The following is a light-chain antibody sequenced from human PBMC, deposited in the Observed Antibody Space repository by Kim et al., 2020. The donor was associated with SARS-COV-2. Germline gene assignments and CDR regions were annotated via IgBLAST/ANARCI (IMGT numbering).Light chain of an antibody. CDR2: GAS. V-gene: IGKV3-15*01. Sequence: PGERATPSGRASQSVSRNLAWYQQKPGQAPRRLIYGASTRATGIPARFSGSGSGTEFTLTISSLQSEDFAVYYCQQYNNWPPWTFGQGTKVDIK. J-gene: IGKJ1*01. CDR1: QSVSRN. CDR3: QQYNNWPPWT.